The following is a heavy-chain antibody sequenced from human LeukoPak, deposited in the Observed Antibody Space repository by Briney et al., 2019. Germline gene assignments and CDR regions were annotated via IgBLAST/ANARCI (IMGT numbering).Heavy chain of an antibody. CDR3: ARGRGYSYVRGWFDP. D-gene: IGHD5-18*01. J-gene: IGHJ5*02. V-gene: IGHV4-4*07. Sequence: SETLSLTCAVSGGSISSYYWSWIRQPAGKGLEWIGRIYISGSTNYNPSLKSRVTMSVDTSKNQFSLKLSSVTAADTAVYYCARGRGYSYVRGWFDPWGQGTLVTVSS. CDR2: IYISGST. CDR1: GGSISSYY.